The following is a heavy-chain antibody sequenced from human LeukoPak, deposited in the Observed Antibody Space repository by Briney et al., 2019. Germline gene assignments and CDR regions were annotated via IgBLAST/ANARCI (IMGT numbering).Heavy chain of an antibody. CDR3: ATVRGNSYGYVDY. CDR2: ISPGGGTI. CDR1: GFTFSDYN. J-gene: IGHJ4*02. D-gene: IGHD5-18*01. Sequence: PGGSLRLSCAASGFTFSDYNMNWVRQSPEKGLEWVSYISPGGGTIYYADSLKGRFTISRDNAKNSLYLQMYSLRAEDTALYYCATVRGNSYGYVDYWGQGTLVTVSS. V-gene: IGHV3-48*01.